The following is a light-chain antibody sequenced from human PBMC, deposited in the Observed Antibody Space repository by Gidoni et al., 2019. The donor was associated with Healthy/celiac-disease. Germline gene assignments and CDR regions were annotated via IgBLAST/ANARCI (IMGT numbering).Light chain of an antibody. Sequence: EIVLTQSPATLSLSPGERATLSCRASQSVSSYLAWYQQKPGQAPRLLIYDASNRATGIPARFSGSGSGTDFTLNISSLEPEDVAVYYCQQRSNWPLLTVGGGTKVEIK. V-gene: IGKV3-11*01. CDR3: QQRSNWPLLT. J-gene: IGKJ4*01. CDR2: DAS. CDR1: QSVSSY.